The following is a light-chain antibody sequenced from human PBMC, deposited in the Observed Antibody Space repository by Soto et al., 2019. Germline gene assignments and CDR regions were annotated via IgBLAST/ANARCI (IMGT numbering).Light chain of an antibody. J-gene: IGLJ1*01. V-gene: IGLV2-11*01. Sequence: QSALTQPRSVSGSPGQSVTISCTGTSSDVGGYNYVSWYQQHPGKAPKLMIYAVNARPSGVPDRFSGSKSGNTASLTISGXXXXXXXXXYCCSYAGSYTYVFGTGTKLTVX. CDR1: SSDVGGYNY. CDR2: AVN. CDR3: CSYAGSYTYV.